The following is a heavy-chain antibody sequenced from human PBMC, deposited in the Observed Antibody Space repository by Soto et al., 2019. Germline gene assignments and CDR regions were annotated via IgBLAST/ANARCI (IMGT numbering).Heavy chain of an antibody. CDR1: GFTFRHYY. V-gene: IGHV1-46*01. CDR2: VDPSGGST. CDR3: ARGRYNTVNILPLDY. Sequence: QVQLVQSGAEVKKPGASVKVSCKASGFTFRHYYMHWVRQAPGRGLEWMGVVDPSGGSTTYAQTFHGRLTMPRDTSTSTVYVQLTNLRSEDTALYFCARGRYNTVNILPLDYWGQGTLVTVSS. D-gene: IGHD4-17*01. J-gene: IGHJ4*02.